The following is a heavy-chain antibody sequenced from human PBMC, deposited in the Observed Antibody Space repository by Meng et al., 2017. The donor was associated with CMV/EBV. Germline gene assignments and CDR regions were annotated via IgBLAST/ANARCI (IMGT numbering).Heavy chain of an antibody. CDR3: ARDLMNCSSTSCANWFDP. CDR2: IYTSGST. D-gene: IGHD2-2*01. J-gene: IGHJ5*02. Sequence: VKPSRTLSRTCTVLGGAISSYYWRWIRQPAVKGLEWIGRIYTSGSTNYNPSLKSRVTMSVDTSKNQFSLKLSSVTAADTAVYYCARDLMNCSSTSCANWFDPWGQGTLVTVSS. V-gene: IGHV4-4*07. CDR1: GGAISSYY.